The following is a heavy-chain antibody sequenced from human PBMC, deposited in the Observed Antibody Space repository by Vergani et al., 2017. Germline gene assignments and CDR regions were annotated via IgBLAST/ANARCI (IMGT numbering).Heavy chain of an antibody. D-gene: IGHD2-2*01. CDR1: GFKFDDYG. CDR3: TISLLYCISAGCFPLQFDS. J-gene: IGHJ4*02. V-gene: IGHV3-20*04. CDR2: INANGAAT. Sequence: EVQLVESGGGRVRPGGSLRLSCEVSGFKFDDYGVSWVRQAPGKGLEWGSAINANGAATGYAESVKGRFTISRDNSVNSLYLQMNSLRVEDTAFYYCTISLLYCISAGCFPLQFDSWGQGALVTVSS.